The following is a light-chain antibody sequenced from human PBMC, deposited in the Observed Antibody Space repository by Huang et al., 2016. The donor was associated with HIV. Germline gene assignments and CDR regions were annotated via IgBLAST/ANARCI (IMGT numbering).Light chain of an antibody. CDR3: QQYDNWPLT. CDR2: GAP. Sequence: ERVMTQSPATVSLSPGERATLSCRASLSVSTNLAWYQQRPGQAPRLLIYGAPTRATGSPARFSGGGSGAEFTLTISSLQSEDFAVYYCQQYDNWPLTFGGGTKVQIK. J-gene: IGKJ4*01. CDR1: LSVSTN. V-gene: IGKV3-15*01.